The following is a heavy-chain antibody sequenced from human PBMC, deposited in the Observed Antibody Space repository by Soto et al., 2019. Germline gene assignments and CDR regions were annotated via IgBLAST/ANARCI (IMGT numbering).Heavy chain of an antibody. V-gene: IGHV1-18*01. J-gene: IGHJ4*02. Sequence: ASVKVSCKASGYTFSSIGISWVRQAPGQGLEWTGWISPYKGNTHYAQGLQGRVTMTTDTSTSTAYMELRSLRSDDTAVYYCARDLGASGSYYTDYWGQGTLVTVSS. CDR1: GYTFSSIG. CDR3: ARDLGASGSYYTDY. CDR2: ISPYKGNT. D-gene: IGHD3-10*01.